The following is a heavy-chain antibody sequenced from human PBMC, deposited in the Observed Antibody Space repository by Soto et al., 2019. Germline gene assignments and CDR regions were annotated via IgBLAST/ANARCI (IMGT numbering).Heavy chain of an antibody. D-gene: IGHD2-15*01. CDR2: ISYDGRSK. CDR1: GFTFTTYG. CDR3: AKDTFAYCSGGSCLYYYGMDV. J-gene: IGHJ6*02. Sequence: QAQLMESGGGAVQPGRSLRLSCAAPGFTFTTYGMHWVRQAPGKGLEWVAVISYDGRSKYYADSVKGRFTVSRDNSNNTVYLQLNSLRAEDTAVYYCAKDTFAYCSGGSCLYYYGMDVCGQGTTVTVSS. V-gene: IGHV3-30*18.